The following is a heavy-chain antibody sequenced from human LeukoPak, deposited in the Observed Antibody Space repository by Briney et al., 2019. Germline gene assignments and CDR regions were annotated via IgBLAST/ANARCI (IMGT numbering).Heavy chain of an antibody. J-gene: IGHJ4*02. CDR1: GYGFISYW. D-gene: IGHD6-6*01. V-gene: IGHV5-51*01. CDR2: IYPGDSDT. Sequence: GESLQISCKGSGYGFISYWNGWVRQLPGKGLEWMGIIYPGDSDTRYSPSFQGQVTISADKSISTAYLQWSSLKASDTAMYYCARHGIAARKSVADYWGQGTLVTVSS. CDR3: ARHGIAARKSVADY.